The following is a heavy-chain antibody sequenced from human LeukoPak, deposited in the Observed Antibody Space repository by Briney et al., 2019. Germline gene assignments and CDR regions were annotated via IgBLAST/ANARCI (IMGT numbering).Heavy chain of an antibody. D-gene: IGHD1-26*01. CDR2: IKQDGNEK. V-gene: IGHV3-7*02. Sequence: GGSLRLSCAASGFTFTDYWMSWVRQAPGKGLEWVANIKQDGNEKYYVNSVKGRFTISRDNAENSLYLQMNSLRAEDTAVYYCARGRSNSAWGQGALVTVSS. CDR1: GFTFTDYW. CDR3: ARGRSNSA. J-gene: IGHJ5*02.